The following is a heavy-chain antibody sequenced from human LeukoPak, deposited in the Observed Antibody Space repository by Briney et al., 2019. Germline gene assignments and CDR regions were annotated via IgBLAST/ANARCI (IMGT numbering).Heavy chain of an antibody. CDR2: ISHSGST. CDR3: ARGYCSSTSCYTPARFFDY. J-gene: IGHJ4*02. D-gene: IGHD2-2*02. Sequence: SETLSLTCAVYGGSFSGYYWSWIRQPPGKGLEWIGEISHSGSTNYNPSLKSRVTISVDTSKNQFSLKLSSVTAADTAVYYCARGYCSSTSCYTPARFFDYWGQGTLVTVSS. CDR1: GGSFSGYY. V-gene: IGHV4-34*01.